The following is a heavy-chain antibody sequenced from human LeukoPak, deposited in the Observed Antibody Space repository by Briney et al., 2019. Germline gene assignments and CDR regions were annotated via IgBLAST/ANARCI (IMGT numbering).Heavy chain of an antibody. CDR1: GFPLSSYA. Sequence: GGSPRLSCAASGFPLSSYAMSWVRQAPGKGLEWVSATSSSDAGTYYADSVRGRFTISRDNSKNTLYLQMNSLRLEDAAVYFCARAPVTSCRGAYCYPFDYWGQGTQVTVSS. J-gene: IGHJ4*02. V-gene: IGHV3-23*01. CDR3: ARAPVTSCRGAYCYPFDY. CDR2: TSSSDAGT. D-gene: IGHD2-21*01.